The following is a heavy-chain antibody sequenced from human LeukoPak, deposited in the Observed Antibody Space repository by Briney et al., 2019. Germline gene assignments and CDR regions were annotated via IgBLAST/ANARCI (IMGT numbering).Heavy chain of an antibody. V-gene: IGHV1-18*01. CDR3: ARTDLYCSSTSCYSNWFDP. D-gene: IGHD2-2*01. CDR2: ISGYYGNI. Sequence: ASVKVSCKASGYTFTSYGITWVRQAPGQGLEWMGWISGYYGNINYAQKLQGRVTMTTDTSTSTAYLDLRSLRSDDTAVYYCARTDLYCSSTSCYSNWFDPWGQGTLVTVSS. CDR1: GYTFTSYG. J-gene: IGHJ5*02.